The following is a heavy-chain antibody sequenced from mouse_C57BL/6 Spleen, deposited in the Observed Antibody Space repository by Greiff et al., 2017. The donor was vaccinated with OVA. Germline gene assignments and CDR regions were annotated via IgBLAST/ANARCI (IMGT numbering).Heavy chain of an antibody. J-gene: IGHJ2*01. V-gene: IGHV1-64*01. CDR3: ARRGYYGSSDFDY. CDR1: GYTFTSYW. D-gene: IGHD1-1*01. CDR2: IHPNSGST. Sequence: QVQLQQPGAELVKPGASVKLSCKASGYTFTSYWMHWVKQRPGQGLEWIGMIHPNSGSTNYNEKFKSKATLTVDKSSSTAYMQLSSLTSEDSAVYYCARRGYYGSSDFDYWGQGTTLTVSS.